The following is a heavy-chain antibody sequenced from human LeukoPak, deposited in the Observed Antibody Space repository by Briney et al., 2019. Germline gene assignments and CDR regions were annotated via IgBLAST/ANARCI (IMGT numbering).Heavy chain of an antibody. CDR2: VSGSGRNT. V-gene: IGHV3-23*01. CDR1: GFTFSNYA. Sequence: PGGSLRLSCAGSGFTFSNYAMTWVRQAPGKGLEWVSSVSGSGRNTFYPDSVKGRFTISRDNSKNTLYLQMNSLRAEDTAVYYCAKDLTQKYDYWGQGTLVTVSS. CDR3: AKDLTQKYDY. J-gene: IGHJ4*02. D-gene: IGHD4-23*01.